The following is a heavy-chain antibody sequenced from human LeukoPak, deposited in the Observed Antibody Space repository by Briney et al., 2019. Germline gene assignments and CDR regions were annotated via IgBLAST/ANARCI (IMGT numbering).Heavy chain of an antibody. D-gene: IGHD5-18*01. V-gene: IGHV3-23*01. CDR1: GFSFSSYA. CDR2: ISGSDDST. CDR3: AKDRDTAMVTVLDY. Sequence: PGASLRLSCAASGFSFSSYAMTWVRQAPGKGLEWVSSISGSDDSTYYADSVKGRFTISRDNSKNTLYLQMNSLRAEDTAVYYCAKDRDTAMVTVLDYWGQGTLVTVSS. J-gene: IGHJ4*02.